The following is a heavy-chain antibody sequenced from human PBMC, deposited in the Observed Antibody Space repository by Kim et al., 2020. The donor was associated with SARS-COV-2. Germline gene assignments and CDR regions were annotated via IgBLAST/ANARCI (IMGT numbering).Heavy chain of an antibody. D-gene: IGHD6-6*01. V-gene: IGHV1-69*01. CDR2: GTV. Sequence: GTVNYGTKFQGRITMTADESTNTAFMELSSLKSDDTAVYYCAREWQLVLDNWGQGSLVTVSS. CDR3: AREWQLVLDN. J-gene: IGHJ4*02.